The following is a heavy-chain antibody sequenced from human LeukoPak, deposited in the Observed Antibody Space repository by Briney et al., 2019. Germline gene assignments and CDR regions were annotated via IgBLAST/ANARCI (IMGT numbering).Heavy chain of an antibody. CDR2: IIPIFGTA. Sequence: SVKVSCKASGGTFSSYAISWVRQAPGQGLEWMGGIIPIFGTANYAQEFQGRVTITTDESTSTAYMELSSLRSEDTAVYYCAREAAAVTKRYFDYWGQGTLVTVSS. V-gene: IGHV1-69*05. CDR3: AREAAAVTKRYFDY. D-gene: IGHD6-13*01. CDR1: GGTFSSYA. J-gene: IGHJ4*02.